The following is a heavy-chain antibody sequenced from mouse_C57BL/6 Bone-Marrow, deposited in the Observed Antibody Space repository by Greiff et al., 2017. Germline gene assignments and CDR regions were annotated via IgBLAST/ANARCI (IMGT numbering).Heavy chain of an antibody. CDR1: GYTFTTYS. CDR2: FHPYNDDT. J-gene: IGHJ2*01. V-gene: IGHV1-47*01. D-gene: IGHD5-1-1*01. CDR3: ARSNTFYYYFDY. Sequence: QVQLQQSGAELVKPGASVKLSCKASGYTFTTYSIAWMQQNHGKSLEWIGNFHPYNDDTKYTETFKGKATLTVEKSSNTVYLQLSRLTSEDSAVYYCARSNTFYYYFDYWGQGTTLTVSS.